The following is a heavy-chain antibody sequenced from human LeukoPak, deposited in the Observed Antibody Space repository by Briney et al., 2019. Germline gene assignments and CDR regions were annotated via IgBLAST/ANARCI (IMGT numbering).Heavy chain of an antibody. Sequence: GGPLRLSCAASGFPLRDLFLDLNRQGPGKGLEGVSYISSSGSTIYYADSAKGRFTISRDNAKNSLYLQMNSLRAEDTAVYYCASGSSSWYYFDYWGQGTLVTVSS. J-gene: IGHJ4*02. V-gene: IGHV3-11*01. CDR2: ISSSGSTI. D-gene: IGHD6-13*01. CDR3: ASGSSSWYYFDY. CDR1: GFPLRDLF.